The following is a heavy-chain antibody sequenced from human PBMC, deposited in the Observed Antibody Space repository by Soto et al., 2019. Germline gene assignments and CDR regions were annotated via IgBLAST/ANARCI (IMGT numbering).Heavy chain of an antibody. CDR1: GASISGYY. V-gene: IGHV4-59*01. CDR3: AGDSRSAEGWLDP. J-gene: IGHJ5*02. D-gene: IGHD1-26*01. Sequence: SETLSLTCTVSGASISGYYWTWIRQPPGKGLEWIGYIYSGSTNYNPALKSRATISIATSKTHFSLNLSSVTAADTAVYYCAGDSRSAEGWLDPWGQGTLVTVSS. CDR2: IYSGST.